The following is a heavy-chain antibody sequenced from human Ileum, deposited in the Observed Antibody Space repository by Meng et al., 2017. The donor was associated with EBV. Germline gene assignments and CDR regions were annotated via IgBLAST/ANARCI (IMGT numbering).Heavy chain of an antibody. CDR3: ARLDSSGYYFGGWFDP. Sequence: QVQLQESGPRLVKPSGTVPLTCAVSGGSIISSKWWSWVRQSPGTGLEWIGEIYHHGTTNYNPSLKSRVTISVDTSKNKFFLNLTSLTAADTAVYYCARLDSSGYYFGGWFDPWGQGILVTVSS. D-gene: IGHD3-22*01. J-gene: IGHJ5*02. V-gene: IGHV4-4*02. CDR2: IYHHGTT. CDR1: GGSIISSKW.